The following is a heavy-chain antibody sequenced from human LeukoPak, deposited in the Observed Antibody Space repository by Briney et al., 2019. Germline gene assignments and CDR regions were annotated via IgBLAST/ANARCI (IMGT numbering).Heavy chain of an antibody. CDR3: ARAGSNWGEDYFDY. J-gene: IGHJ4*02. V-gene: IGHV6-1*01. D-gene: IGHD7-27*01. CDR1: GDSVSSNNTA. Sequence: RSQTLSLTCAISGDSVSSNNTAWNWIRQSPSRGLEWLGRTYYRSKWYNDYAVSVKSRITINPDTSKNQFSLKLSSVTAADTAVYYCARAGSNWGEDYFDYWGQGTLVTVSS. CDR2: TYYRSKWYN.